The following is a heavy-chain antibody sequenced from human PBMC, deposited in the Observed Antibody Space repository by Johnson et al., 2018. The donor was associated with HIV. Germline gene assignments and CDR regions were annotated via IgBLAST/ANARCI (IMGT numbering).Heavy chain of an antibody. CDR2: ISSSGSTI. CDR3: ARACRDGYTCDAFDI. J-gene: IGHJ3*02. D-gene: IGHD5-24*01. V-gene: IGHV3-48*04. CDR1: GFTFDDYG. Sequence: DVYLVESGGGVVRPGGSLRLSCVASGFTFDDYGMSWVRQAPGKGLEWVSYISSSGSTIYYADSVKGRFTISRDNAKNSLYLQMNSLRAEDTAVYYCARACRDGYTCDAFDIWGQGTMVTVSS.